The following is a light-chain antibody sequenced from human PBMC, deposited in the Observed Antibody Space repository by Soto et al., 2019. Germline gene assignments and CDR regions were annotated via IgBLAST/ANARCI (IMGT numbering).Light chain of an antibody. CDR2: LGS. CDR1: QSLLHSNGYNY. Sequence: DIVMTQSPLSLPVTPGEPASISCRSSQSLLHSNGYNYLDWYLQKPGQSPQLLIYLGSNRASGVADRCSGRGSGIDFTLKVSRVEAEDVGVYYCMQALETPLYTFGQGTRLEIK. CDR3: MQALETPLYT. V-gene: IGKV2-28*01. J-gene: IGKJ2*01.